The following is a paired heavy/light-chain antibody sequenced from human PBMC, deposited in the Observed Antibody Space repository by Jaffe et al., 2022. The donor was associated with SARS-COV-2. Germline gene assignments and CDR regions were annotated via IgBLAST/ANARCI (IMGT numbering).Heavy chain of an antibody. CDR1: GGSISNYY. Sequence: QVQLQESGPGLVKPSETLSLTCTVSGGSISNYYWIWIRQPPGKGLEWIGYVYYSGSTNYNPSLKSRLTISVDTSKNQFSLKLSSVTAADAAVYFCARRAAAHDAFDIWGQGTMVTVS. J-gene: IGHJ3*02. V-gene: IGHV4-59*08. D-gene: IGHD6-6*01. CDR3: ARRAAAHDAFDI. CDR2: VYYSGST.
Light chain of an antibody. V-gene: IGLV3-9*01. CDR1: NIGSKN. CDR3: QVWDSSAVV. J-gene: IGLJ2*01. Sequence: SYEVTQPLSVSVALGQTARITCGGNNIGSKNVHWYQQKPGQAPVLVIYSDINRPSGIPERFSGSNSGNTATLTISRAQAGDEADFYCQVWDSSAVVFGGGTKLTVL. CDR2: SDI.